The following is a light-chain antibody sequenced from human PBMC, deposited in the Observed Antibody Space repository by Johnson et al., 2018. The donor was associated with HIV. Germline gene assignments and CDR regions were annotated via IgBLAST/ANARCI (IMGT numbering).Light chain of an antibody. CDR1: SSNIGNNY. V-gene: IGLV1-51*01. J-gene: IGLJ1*01. CDR3: GTWDSSLSAFYV. Sequence: QSILTQPPSVSAAPGQKVTISCSGSSSNIGNNYVSLYQLFPGTAPKLLIYDNNKRPSGIPDRFSGSKSGPSATLGITGLQTGDEADYYCGTWDSSLSAFYVFGTGTKVTVL. CDR2: DNN.